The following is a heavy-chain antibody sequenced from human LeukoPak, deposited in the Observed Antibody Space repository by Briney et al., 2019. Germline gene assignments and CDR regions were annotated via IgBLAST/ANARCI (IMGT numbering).Heavy chain of an antibody. Sequence: GGSLRLSCAASGFTFSSYEMNWVRQAPGKGLEWVSYISSSGSTIYYADSVKGRFTISRDNAKNSLYLQMSSLGAEDTAVYYCARGRKAMVRGKLIYYFDYWGQGTLVTVSS. CDR3: ARGRKAMVRGKLIYYFDY. V-gene: IGHV3-48*03. CDR2: ISSSGSTI. J-gene: IGHJ4*02. CDR1: GFTFSSYE. D-gene: IGHD3-10*01.